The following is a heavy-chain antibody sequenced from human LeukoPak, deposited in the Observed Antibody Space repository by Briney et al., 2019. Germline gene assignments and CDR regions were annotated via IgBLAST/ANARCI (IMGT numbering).Heavy chain of an antibody. Sequence: PSETLSLTCSVSGDSISYFYWSWIRQAAGKGLEWIGRVSSSGSTDYNASLKSRVTMSVDTSNNQLSLKVISVTAADTAVYYCARQTGSGLFILPGGQGTLVTVSS. V-gene: IGHV4-4*07. D-gene: IGHD3/OR15-3a*01. CDR1: GDSISYFY. J-gene: IGHJ4*02. CDR3: ARQTGSGLFILP. CDR2: VSSSGST.